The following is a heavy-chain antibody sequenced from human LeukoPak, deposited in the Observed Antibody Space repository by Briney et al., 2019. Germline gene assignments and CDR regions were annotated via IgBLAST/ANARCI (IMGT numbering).Heavy chain of an antibody. CDR3: ARDRPVEMATSDFDY. CDR2: ISAYNGNT. J-gene: IGHJ4*02. CDR1: GGTFSSYA. D-gene: IGHD5-24*01. V-gene: IGHV1-18*01. Sequence: ASVKVSCKASGGTFSSYAISWVRQAPGQGLEWMGWISAYNGNTNYAQKLQGRVTMTTDTSTSTAYMELRSLRSDDTAVYYCARDRPVEMATSDFDYWGQGTLVTVSS.